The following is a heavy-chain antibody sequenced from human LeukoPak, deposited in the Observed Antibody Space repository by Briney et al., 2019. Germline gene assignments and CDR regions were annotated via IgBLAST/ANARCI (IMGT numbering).Heavy chain of an antibody. Sequence: GGSLRLSCAASGFTFSSYAMSWVRQAPGKGLEWVSGISGSGGSTYYADSVKGRFTLSRDNSENTLYLQLNSLRAEDSGIYYCAKAFRIVGIGNPDDAFDVWGQGTVVTVS. CDR1: GFTFSSYA. J-gene: IGHJ3*01. D-gene: IGHD1-26*01. CDR3: AKAFRIVGIGNPDDAFDV. CDR2: ISGSGGST. V-gene: IGHV3-23*01.